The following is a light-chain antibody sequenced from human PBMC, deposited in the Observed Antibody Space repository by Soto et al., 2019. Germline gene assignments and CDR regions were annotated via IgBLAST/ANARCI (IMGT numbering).Light chain of an antibody. CDR3: QSYDKDVNWL. CDR2: ENN. V-gene: IGLV1-40*01. J-gene: IGLJ3*02. CDR1: GSNIGAGYD. Sequence: QSVLTQPPSVSGAPGQRVTISCTGSGSNIGAGYDVHWYQHLAGTAPRLGIYENNKRPSVVPDRFSASNAGASASLAIAGLQEEDEADYYCQSYDKDVNWLFGGGTKLTVL.